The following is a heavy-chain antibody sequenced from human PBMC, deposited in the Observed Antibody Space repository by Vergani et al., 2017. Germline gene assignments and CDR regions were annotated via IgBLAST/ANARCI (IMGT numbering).Heavy chain of an antibody. CDR3: ARDLYYYDSSGRDGMDV. J-gene: IGHJ6*02. Sequence: QVQLVQSGAEVKKPGASVKVSCKASGYTFTSYYMHWVRQAPGQGLEWMGIINPSGGSTSYAQKLQGRVTMTRDTSTSTVYMELSSLRSEDTAVYYCARDLYYYDSSGRDGMDVWGQGTTVTVSS. CDR1: GYTFTSYY. V-gene: IGHV1-46*03. CDR2: INPSGGST. D-gene: IGHD3-22*01.